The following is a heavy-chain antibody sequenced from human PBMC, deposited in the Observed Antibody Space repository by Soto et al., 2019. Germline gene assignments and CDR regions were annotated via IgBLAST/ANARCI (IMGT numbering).Heavy chain of an antibody. Sequence: GGSLRLSCAASGFTFSSYAMSWVRQAPGKGLEWVPAISGSGGSTNYADSVKGRFTISRDNSKNTLYLQMNSLRAEDTAVYYCAKVGYSSSSFGMDCWGQGTTVTVSS. CDR3: AKVGYSSSSFGMDC. CDR1: GFTFSSYA. J-gene: IGHJ6*02. CDR2: ISGSGGST. D-gene: IGHD6-13*01. V-gene: IGHV3-23*01.